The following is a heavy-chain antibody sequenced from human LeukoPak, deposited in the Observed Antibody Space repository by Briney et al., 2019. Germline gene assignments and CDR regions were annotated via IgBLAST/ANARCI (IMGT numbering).Heavy chain of an antibody. J-gene: IGHJ4*02. CDR2: ISSSSSII. Sequence: GGSLRLSCAASGFTFSSHSISWVRQAPGKGLEWVSYISSSSSIIYYADSVKGRFIISRDNAKNSLFLQMNSLRDEDTAVYYCARSICSSTSCLYYFDYWGQGTLVTVSS. CDR1: GFTFSSHS. CDR3: ARSICSSTSCLYYFDY. V-gene: IGHV3-48*02. D-gene: IGHD2-2*01.